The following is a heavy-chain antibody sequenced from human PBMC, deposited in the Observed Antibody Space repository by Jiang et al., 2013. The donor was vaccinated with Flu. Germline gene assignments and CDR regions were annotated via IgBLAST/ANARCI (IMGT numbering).Heavy chain of an antibody. Sequence: VQLLESGGGVVQPGRSLRLSCAASGFTFSSYAMHWVRQASGKGLEWVAVISYDGSNKYYADSVKGRFTISRDNSKNTLYLQMNSLRAEDTAVYYCARVNINEWELTFDYVGPGTLVHRL. J-gene: IGHJ4*03. CDR2: ISYDGSNK. CDR3: ARVNINEWELTFDY. V-gene: IGHV3-30-3*01. CDR1: GFTFSSYA. D-gene: IGHD1-26*01.